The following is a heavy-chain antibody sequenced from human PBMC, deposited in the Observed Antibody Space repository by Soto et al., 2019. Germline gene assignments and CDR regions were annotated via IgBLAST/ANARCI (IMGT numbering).Heavy chain of an antibody. J-gene: IGHJ4*02. V-gene: IGHV4-59*08. CDR1: GGSISIYY. CDR2: IYHSGYT. Sequence: PSETLSLTCTVSGGSISIYYLNWIRQPPGKGLEWIGYIYHSGYTNYSPSLKSRVTISVDTSKNQFSLKLSSVTAADTAVYYCASNHDYGDYWGQGTLVTVSS. CDR3: ASNHDYGDY.